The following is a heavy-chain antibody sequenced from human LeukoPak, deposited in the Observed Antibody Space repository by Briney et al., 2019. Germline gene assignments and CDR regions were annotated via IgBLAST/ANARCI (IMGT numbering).Heavy chain of an antibody. CDR2: ISYDGSNK. CDR1: GLTFSGYW. J-gene: IGHJ4*02. D-gene: IGHD2-15*01. V-gene: IGHV3-30*18. Sequence: PGGSLRLSCVASGLTFSGYWMHWVRQAPGKGLEWVAVISYDGSNKYCADSVKGRFTISRDNSKNTLYLQMNSLRAEDTAVYYCAKDRGYCSGGSCYYFDYWGQGTLVTVSS. CDR3: AKDRGYCSGGSCYYFDY.